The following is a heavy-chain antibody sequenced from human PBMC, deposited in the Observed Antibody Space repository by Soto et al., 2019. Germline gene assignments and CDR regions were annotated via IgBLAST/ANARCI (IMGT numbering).Heavy chain of an antibody. V-gene: IGHV4-59*01. CDR2: IYYNGNI. D-gene: IGHD3-10*01. J-gene: IGHJ4*02. CDR1: GGSITSYY. CDR3: ATGRVYLGSEY. Sequence: QVQLQESGPGLVKPLETLSLTCTVPGGSITSYYWSWVRPPPGKGLEWIGYIYYNGNINYNPSLRSRLTIALDTSKNPFSLMLSSVTAADTAVYYGATGRVYLGSEYWGQGTLVTVTP.